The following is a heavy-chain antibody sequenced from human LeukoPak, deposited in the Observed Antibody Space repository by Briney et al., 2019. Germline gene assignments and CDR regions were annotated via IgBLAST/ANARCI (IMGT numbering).Heavy chain of an antibody. Sequence: GASVTVSCTASGNTITKYEINWVRQTPGQGLEWMGWINPNSGSAVYAQNFQGRITMTWNTSITTAYMEMSSLRSDDTAIYYCATAEAWYLGWLDSWGQGTLVAVSS. V-gene: IGHV1-8*01. D-gene: IGHD6-13*01. J-gene: IGHJ5*01. CDR3: ATAEAWYLGWLDS. CDR2: INPNSGSA. CDR1: GNTITKYE.